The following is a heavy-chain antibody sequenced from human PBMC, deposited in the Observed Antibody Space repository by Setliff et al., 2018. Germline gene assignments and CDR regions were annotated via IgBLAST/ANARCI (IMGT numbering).Heavy chain of an antibody. V-gene: IGHV4-59*02. CDR2: ISYSGIT. CDR1: GASVSSHY. J-gene: IGHJ1*01. Sequence: SETLSLTCNVSGASVSSHYWDWIRQPPGKGLERIGFISYSGITTYNVSLKSRVSISVDTSKNQLSLTLSSVTAADTAVYYCVREGYSEYFQDWGRGTLVTV. CDR3: VREGYSEYFQD. D-gene: IGHD1-1*01.